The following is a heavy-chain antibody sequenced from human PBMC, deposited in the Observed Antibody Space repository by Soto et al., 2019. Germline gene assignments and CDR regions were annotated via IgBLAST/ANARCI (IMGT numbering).Heavy chain of an antibody. Sequence: SETLCLTCAVSGGSISSSNWWSWVRQRPGKGLEWIEEIYHSGSTNNNPSLKSRVTISVDKSKNQFSLKLSSVTAADTAVYYCAREGIYYDSTCYDNWFDPWGQGTLVTVS. CDR2: IYHSGST. CDR3: AREGIYYDSTCYDNWFDP. J-gene: IGHJ5*02. D-gene: IGHD3-22*01. CDR1: GGSISSSNW. V-gene: IGHV4-4*02.